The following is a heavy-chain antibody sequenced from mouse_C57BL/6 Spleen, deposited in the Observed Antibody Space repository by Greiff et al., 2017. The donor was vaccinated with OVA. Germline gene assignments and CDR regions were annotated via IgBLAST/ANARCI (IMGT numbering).Heavy chain of an antibody. V-gene: IGHV1-55*01. Sequence: VQLQQPGAELVKPGASVKMSCKASGYTFTSYWITWVKQRPGQGLEWIGDIYPGSGSTNYNEKFKSKATLTVDTSSSTAYMQLSSLTSEDSAVYYGARGPICYYGSSPYYFDYWGQGTTLTVSS. D-gene: IGHD1-1*01. CDR2: IYPGSGST. CDR1: GYTFTSYW. J-gene: IGHJ2*01. CDR3: ARGPICYYGSSPYYFDY.